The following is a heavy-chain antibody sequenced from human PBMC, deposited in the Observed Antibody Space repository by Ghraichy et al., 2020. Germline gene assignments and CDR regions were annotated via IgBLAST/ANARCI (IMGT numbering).Heavy chain of an antibody. J-gene: IGHJ6*03. CDR1: GVTFSEAW. D-gene: IGHD2-21*01. V-gene: IGHV3-15*01. CDR3: ATDSRDRRMIDYYFYSMDV. Sequence: GGSLRLSCTVSGVTFSEAWMSWVRQAPGKGLEWIGFIKSKSEGGTIDHAAPLKGRFTISRDDSSNTLFLQMNGLKSEDTAVSYCATDSRDRRMIDYYFYSMDVWGKGTTVTVSS. CDR2: IKSKSEGGTI.